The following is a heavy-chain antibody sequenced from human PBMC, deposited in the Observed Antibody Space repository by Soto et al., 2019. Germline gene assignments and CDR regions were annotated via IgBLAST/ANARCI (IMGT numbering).Heavy chain of an antibody. J-gene: IGHJ4*02. CDR2: INAPGETK. CDR3: ARDPEGKNDFDY. CDR1: GFTFSNYG. V-gene: IGHV3-48*04. Sequence: EVQLVESGGGLVQPGGSLRLSCAASGFTFSNYGMNWARQAPGRGLEWVTHINAPGETKSYSDSVKGRFTISRDDAKNSLYLQMNRPTADDTGIFYCARDPEGKNDFDYWGQGTLVTVSS.